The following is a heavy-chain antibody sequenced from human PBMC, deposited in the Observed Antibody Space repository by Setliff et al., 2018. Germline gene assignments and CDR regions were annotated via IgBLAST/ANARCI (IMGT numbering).Heavy chain of an antibody. CDR3: ARAPSVELVTIRTNSWFTY. CDR1: GYTFTSHY. J-gene: IGHJ4*02. CDR2: INPSSGRT. Sequence: ASVKVSCKASGYTFTSHYMHWVRQAPGLGLEWMGTINPSSGRTSYAQKFQGRVTLTTDTSTSTAYMELRSLTSDDSAFYYCARAPSVELVTIRTNSWFTYWGQGTQVTVSS. D-gene: IGHD5-18*01. V-gene: IGHV1-46*01.